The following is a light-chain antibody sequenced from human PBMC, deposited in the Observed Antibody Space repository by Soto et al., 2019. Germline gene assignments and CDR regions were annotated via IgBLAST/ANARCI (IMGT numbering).Light chain of an antibody. J-gene: IGLJ3*02. V-gene: IGLV1-44*01. CDR3: AAWDDSLNGPL. CDR1: SSNIGRNP. Sequence: QSVLTQPPSASGTPGQRVTISCSGSSSNIGRNPVNWYQQVPGTDPTLLIYSNDQRPSGVPDRFSGSKYGTSASLAVNGLKSEDEADYYCAAWDDSLNGPLFGGGTKLTVL. CDR2: SND.